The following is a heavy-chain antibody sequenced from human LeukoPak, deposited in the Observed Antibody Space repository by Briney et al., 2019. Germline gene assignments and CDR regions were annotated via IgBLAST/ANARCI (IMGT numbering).Heavy chain of an antibody. V-gene: IGHV3-21*01. CDR3: AGLDDTDAFDI. Sequence: GGSLRLSCAASGVTFSSYSMNWVRQAPGKGLEWVSSISSSSSYIYYADSVKGRFTISRDNAKNSLYLQMNSLRAEDTAVYYCAGLDDTDAFDIWGQGTMVTVSS. J-gene: IGHJ3*02. CDR1: GVTFSSYS. CDR2: ISSSSSYI. D-gene: IGHD3-22*01.